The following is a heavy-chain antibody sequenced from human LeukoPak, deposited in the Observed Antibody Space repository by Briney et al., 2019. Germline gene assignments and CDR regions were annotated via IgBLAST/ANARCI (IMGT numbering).Heavy chain of an antibody. CDR3: AREGNWNDGFDY. D-gene: IGHD1-20*01. V-gene: IGHV3-74*01. CDR1: GFTLSSYW. Sequence: GGSLRLSCVASGFTLSSYWMHWVRQAPGKGLVWVSRINSDGSSTSYADSVKGRFTISRDNAKNTLYLQMNSLRAEDTAVYYCAREGNWNDGFDYWGQGTLVTVSS. CDR2: INSDGSST. J-gene: IGHJ4*02.